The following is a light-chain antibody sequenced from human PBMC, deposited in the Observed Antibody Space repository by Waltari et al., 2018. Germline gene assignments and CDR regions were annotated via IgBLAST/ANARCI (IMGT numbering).Light chain of an antibody. V-gene: IGKV1-39*01. CDR3: QQTYNAPLT. Sequence: DVQMTQSPSSLSASVGDRVTITCRASQSVSYYLNWYQQKAGQAPKLLIYVASSLETGVHSRFSGSGSGTDFTLTISNLQPEDFATYLCQQTYNAPLTFGGGTKVEIK. CDR1: QSVSYY. J-gene: IGKJ4*01. CDR2: VAS.